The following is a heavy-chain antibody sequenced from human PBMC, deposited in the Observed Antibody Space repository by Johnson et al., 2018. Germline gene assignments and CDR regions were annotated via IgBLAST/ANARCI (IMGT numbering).Heavy chain of an antibody. CDR2: ISSDGSNQ. D-gene: IGHD3-10*01. Sequence: QVQLVESGGGVVQPGRSLSLSCAASGFTFSSYGMHWVRQAPGKGLEGAAVISSDGSNQYYADSVKGRLPISRDNSNNTLSLQRNSLRAEETAVYYGENGGYSSGRRMVAARFDYYYYYYMDVWGKGTTVTVSS. V-gene: IGHV3-30*18. CDR3: ENGGYSSGRRMVAARFDYYYYYYMDV. J-gene: IGHJ6*03. CDR1: GFTFSSYG.